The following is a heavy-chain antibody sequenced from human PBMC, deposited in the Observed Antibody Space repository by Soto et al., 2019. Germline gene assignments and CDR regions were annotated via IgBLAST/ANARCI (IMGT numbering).Heavy chain of an antibody. CDR3: ATTQRYYGMDV. CDR1: GYTFTGYY. CDR2: MNPNSGNT. J-gene: IGHJ6*02. D-gene: IGHD6-25*01. Sequence: ASVKVSCKASGYTFTGYYVHWVRQATGQGLEWMGWMNPNSGNTGYAQKFQGRVTMTRNTSISTAYMELSSLRSEDTAVYYCATTQRYYGMDVWGQGTTVTVSS. V-gene: IGHV1-8*02.